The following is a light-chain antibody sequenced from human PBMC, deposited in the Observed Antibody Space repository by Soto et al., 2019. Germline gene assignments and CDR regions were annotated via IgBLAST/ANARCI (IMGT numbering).Light chain of an antibody. J-gene: IGKJ2*01. CDR2: SAS. CDR3: QQYATSPYT. V-gene: IGKV3-20*01. Sequence: EIVLTQSPDTLSLSPGERATLSCRASQRVSNNWLAWYQQRPGQAPRLLIYSASSRAGGVPDKFSGSGSGTDFTLTINRLEPEDFAVYYCQQYATSPYTFAPGTKVEI. CDR1: QRVSNNW.